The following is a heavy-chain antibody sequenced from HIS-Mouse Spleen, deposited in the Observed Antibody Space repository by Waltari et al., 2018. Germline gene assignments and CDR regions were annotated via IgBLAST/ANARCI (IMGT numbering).Heavy chain of an antibody. CDR2: IYYSGST. J-gene: IGHJ2*01. CDR1: GGSISSSSYY. Sequence: QLQLQESGPGLVKPSETLSLTCTVSGGSISSSSYYWGWIRQPPGKGLGWIGSIYYSGSTYDNPSLKRRVTISVDTSKNQFSLKLSSVTAADTAVYYCAREIPYSSSWYDWYFDLWGRGTLVTVSS. D-gene: IGHD6-13*01. V-gene: IGHV4-39*07. CDR3: AREIPYSSSWYDWYFDL.